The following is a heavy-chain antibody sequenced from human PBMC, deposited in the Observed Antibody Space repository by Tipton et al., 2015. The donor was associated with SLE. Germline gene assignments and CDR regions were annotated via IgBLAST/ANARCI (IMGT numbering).Heavy chain of an antibody. CDR2: IRYDGSNK. CDR1: GFTFSSYG. V-gene: IGHV3-30*02. CDR3: AREYDDAFDI. D-gene: IGHD3-3*01. Sequence: GSLRLSCAASGFTFSSYGMHWVRQAPGKGLEWVAFIRYDGSNKYYADSVKGRFTISRDNSKNTLYLQMNSLRAEDTAVYYCAREYDDAFDIWGQGTMVTVSS. J-gene: IGHJ3*02.